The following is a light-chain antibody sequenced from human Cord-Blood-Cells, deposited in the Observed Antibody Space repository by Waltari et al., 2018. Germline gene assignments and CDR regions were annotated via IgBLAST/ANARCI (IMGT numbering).Light chain of an antibody. CDR1: SRDVVGYNY. V-gene: IGLV2-14*01. J-gene: IGLJ2*01. CDR2: DFS. CDR3: SSYTSSSTLV. Sequence: QSALTQPASVSGSPGQSITISGTGTSRDVVGYNYVSWYQQHPGKAPKLMIYDFSKRPSGVSNRFSGSKSGNTASLTISGLQAEDEADYYCSSYTSSSTLVFGGGTKLTVL.